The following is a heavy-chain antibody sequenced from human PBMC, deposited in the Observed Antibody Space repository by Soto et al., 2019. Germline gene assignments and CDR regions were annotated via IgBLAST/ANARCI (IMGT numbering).Heavy chain of an antibody. CDR3: GGETARAV. Sequence: PGRDVSLYCSGCSVNFSTDWMTWFHETPGNGLEWVANINKDGREKYFMDSVKGRFTIPRNNAKTSLYLKMTSRRAEDTAVYNWGGETARAVRGQGTTVTVSS. CDR1: SVNFSTDW. D-gene: IGHD3-10*01. CDR2: INKDGREK. V-gene: IGHV3-7*01. J-gene: IGHJ6*02.